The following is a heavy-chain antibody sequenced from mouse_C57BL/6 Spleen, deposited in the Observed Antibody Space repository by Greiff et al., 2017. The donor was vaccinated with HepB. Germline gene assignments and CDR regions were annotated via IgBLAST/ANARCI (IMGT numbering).Heavy chain of an antibody. V-gene: IGHV1-64*01. Sequence: QVQLQQPGAELVKPGASVKLSCKASGFTFTSYWMPWVQQRPGQGLEWIGMIHPNSGSTNYNAKFKSKATLTVDNSSSTAYMQLSSLTSEDSAVYYCARDYGSSYVVYFDYWGQGTTLTVSS. J-gene: IGHJ2*01. CDR2: IHPNSGST. CDR1: GFTFTSYW. D-gene: IGHD1-1*01. CDR3: ARDYGSSYVVYFDY.